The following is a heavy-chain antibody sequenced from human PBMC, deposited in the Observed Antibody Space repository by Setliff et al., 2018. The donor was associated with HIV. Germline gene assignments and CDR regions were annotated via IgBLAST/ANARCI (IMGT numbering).Heavy chain of an antibody. CDR3: AREPPIRIAAAGTRRDYYYYGMDV. Sequence: VKVSCKASGYTFTSYGISWVRQAPGQGLEWMGWISAYNGNTNYAQKLQGRVTMTTDTSTSTAYMELRSLRSDDTAVYYCAREPPIRIAAAGTRRDYYYYGMDVWGQGTTVTVSS. CDR2: ISAYNGNT. V-gene: IGHV1-18*01. D-gene: IGHD6-13*01. CDR1: GYTFTSYG. J-gene: IGHJ6*02.